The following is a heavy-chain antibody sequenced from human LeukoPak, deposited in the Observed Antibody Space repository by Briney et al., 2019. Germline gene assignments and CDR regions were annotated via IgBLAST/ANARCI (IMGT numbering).Heavy chain of an antibody. D-gene: IGHD3-10*01. J-gene: IGHJ4*02. V-gene: IGHV1-8*01. CDR1: GYTFTSYD. Sequence: ASVKVSCKASGYTFTSYDINWVRQATGQGLEWMGWMNPNSGNTGYAQKFQGRVTMTRNTSISTAYMELSSLRSEDTAVYYCARGRRKMVRGVTTNPSDYWGRGTLVTVSS. CDR3: ARGRRKMVRGVTTNPSDY. CDR2: MNPNSGNT.